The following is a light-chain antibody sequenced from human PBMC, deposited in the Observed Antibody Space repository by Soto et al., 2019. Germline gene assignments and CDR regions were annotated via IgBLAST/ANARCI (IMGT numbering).Light chain of an antibody. CDR3: QQYGTSPYT. Sequence: EIVLTQSPGPLSLSPGARATLSCRASQSISRSYLAWYQQKPGQPPRLLIYGASSRATGIPDRLSGSGSGTDFTLTFSRLEPEDFAVYYCQQYGTSPYTFGQGTKLDIK. CDR1: QSISRSY. CDR2: GAS. V-gene: IGKV3-20*01. J-gene: IGKJ2*01.